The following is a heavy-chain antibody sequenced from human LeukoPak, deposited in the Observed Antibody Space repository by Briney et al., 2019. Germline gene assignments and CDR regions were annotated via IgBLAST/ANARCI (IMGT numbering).Heavy chain of an antibody. CDR1: GFTFTSSA. V-gene: IGHV1-58*02. CDR2: MVVGSGNT. Sequence: GTSVKVSCKASGFTFTSSAMQWVRQARGQRLEWIGWMVVGSGNTNYAQKFQERVTITRDMSTSTAYMELSSLRSEDTAVYYCAAVGGDVRLGELSLSPIDYWGQGTLVTVSS. J-gene: IGHJ4*02. CDR3: AAVGGDVRLGELSLSPIDY. D-gene: IGHD3-16*02.